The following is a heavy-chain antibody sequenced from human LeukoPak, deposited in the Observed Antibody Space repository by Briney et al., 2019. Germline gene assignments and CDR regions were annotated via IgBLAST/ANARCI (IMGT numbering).Heavy chain of an antibody. D-gene: IGHD3-22*01. V-gene: IGHV3-43*02. Sequence: GGSLRLSCAASGFTFDVYAMHWVRQAPGKGLEWVSLISGDGGSTYYADSVKGRFTISRDNSKNSLYLQMNSLRTEDTALYYCAKVAVHYYDSSGINEGGGYWGQGTLVTVSS. CDR1: GFTFDVYA. CDR3: AKVAVHYYDSSGINEGGGY. J-gene: IGHJ4*02. CDR2: ISGDGGST.